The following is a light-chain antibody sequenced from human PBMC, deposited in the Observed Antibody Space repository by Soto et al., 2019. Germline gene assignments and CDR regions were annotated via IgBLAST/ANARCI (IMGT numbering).Light chain of an antibody. CDR2: GVS. CDR1: QSVTNNY. CDR3: QQYSRLPHT. Sequence: ESVLTQSPGTLSLSPGERATLSCRATQSVTNNYFAWYQQKPGQSPRLLIYGVSSRATDIPDRFSGSGSGTDFTLTISRLEPEDFVVYYCQQYSRLPHTFGQGTKLEVK. V-gene: IGKV3-20*01. J-gene: IGKJ2*01.